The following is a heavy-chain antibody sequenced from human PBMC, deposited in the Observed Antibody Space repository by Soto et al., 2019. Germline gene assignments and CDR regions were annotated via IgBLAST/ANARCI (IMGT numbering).Heavy chain of an antibody. CDR2: ISSSSSYI. CDR1: GFTFSSYS. J-gene: IGHJ6*02. Sequence: GGSLRLSCAASGFTFSSYSMNWVRQAPGKGLEWVSSISSSSSYIYYADSVKGRFTISRDNAKNSLYLQMNSLRAEDTAVYYCARDIVREAYYDFWSGYGYYYYYGMDVWGQGTTVTVSS. CDR3: ARDIVREAYYDFWSGYGYYYYYGMDV. D-gene: IGHD3-3*01. V-gene: IGHV3-21*01.